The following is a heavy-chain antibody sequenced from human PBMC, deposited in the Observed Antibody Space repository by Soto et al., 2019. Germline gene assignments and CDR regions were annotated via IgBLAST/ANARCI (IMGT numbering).Heavy chain of an antibody. CDR1: GGSISSYY. D-gene: IGHD6-19*01. V-gene: IGHV4-59*01. CDR2: IYYSGST. J-gene: IGHJ3*01. Sequence: SETLSLTCTVSGGSISSYYWSWIRQPPGKGLEWIGYIYYSGSTNYNPSLKSRVTISVDTSKNQFSLKLSSVTAADTAVYYCARADEEAFDVWGQGTMVTVSS. CDR3: ARADEEAFDV.